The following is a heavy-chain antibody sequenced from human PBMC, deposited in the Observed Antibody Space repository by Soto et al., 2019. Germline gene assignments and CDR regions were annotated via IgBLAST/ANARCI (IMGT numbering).Heavy chain of an antibody. CDR1: RFICSSYD. Sequence: GGSLRLSCAVSRFICSSYDMSWVRRAPRKGLEWVSTILVGGSTHYEDSVKGRFTISRDTSKNTVYLQMNSLTAGDTAVYYCAKATATGGGAFEICGQGTMVTVSS. D-gene: IGHD2-8*02. V-gene: IGHV3-23*01. CDR2: ILVGGST. CDR3: AKATATGGGAFEI. J-gene: IGHJ3*02.